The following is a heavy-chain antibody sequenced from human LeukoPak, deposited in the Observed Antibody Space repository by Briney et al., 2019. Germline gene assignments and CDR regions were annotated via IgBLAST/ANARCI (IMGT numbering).Heavy chain of an antibody. Sequence: GGSLRLSCAASGFTFDDYGMSWVRQAPGKGLEWVSGINWNGGSTGYADSVKGRFTISRDNAKNSLYLQMNSLRAEDTALYYCARTQNPAAAGNYFDYWGQGTLVTVSS. D-gene: IGHD6-13*01. V-gene: IGHV3-20*04. CDR3: ARTQNPAAAGNYFDY. CDR1: GFTFDDYG. CDR2: INWNGGST. J-gene: IGHJ4*02.